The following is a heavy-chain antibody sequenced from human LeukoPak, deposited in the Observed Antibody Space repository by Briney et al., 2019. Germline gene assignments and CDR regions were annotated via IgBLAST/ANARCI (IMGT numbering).Heavy chain of an antibody. D-gene: IGHD5-24*01. CDR3: ARDYKYAFDN. CDR1: GFTFSEDS. CDR2: IGIDSGNT. Sequence: PGGSLRLSCAASGFTFSEDSMNLGRQAPGKGLEWSSYIGIDSGNTNYADSVKGGFTISGDKAKNSLYLHMNSLRVEDTAVYYCARDYKYAFDNWGQGTLVTVSS. V-gene: IGHV3-48*01. J-gene: IGHJ4*02.